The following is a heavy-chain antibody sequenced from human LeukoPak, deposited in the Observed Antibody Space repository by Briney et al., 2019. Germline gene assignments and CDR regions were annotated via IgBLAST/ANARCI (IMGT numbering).Heavy chain of an antibody. V-gene: IGHV3-21*04. J-gene: IGHJ4*02. D-gene: IGHD3-16*02. CDR1: GFTFLSYS. Sequence: PGGSLRLSCAASGFTFLSYSMNWVRQAPGKGLEWVSSISSTSSSYIYYADSVKGRFTISRDNSKNMLHLQMNSLRAEDTAVYYCAKDRYDYVWGSYRPFNYFDYWGQGILVTVSS. CDR2: ISSTSSSYI. CDR3: AKDRYDYVWGSYRPFNYFDY.